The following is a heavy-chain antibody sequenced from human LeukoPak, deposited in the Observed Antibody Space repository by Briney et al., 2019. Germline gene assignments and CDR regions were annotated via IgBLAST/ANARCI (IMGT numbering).Heavy chain of an antibody. CDR3: ARFCTYYDSSGYYYGFDP. J-gene: IGHJ5*02. D-gene: IGHD3-22*01. CDR1: GGSISSYY. V-gene: IGHV4-59*01. CDR2: IYYSGST. Sequence: SETLSLTCTVSGGSISSYYWSWIRQPPGKGLEWIGYIYYSGSTNYNPSLKSRVTISVDTPKNQFSLKLSSVTAADTAVYYCARFCTYYDSSGYYYGFDPWGQGTLVTVSS.